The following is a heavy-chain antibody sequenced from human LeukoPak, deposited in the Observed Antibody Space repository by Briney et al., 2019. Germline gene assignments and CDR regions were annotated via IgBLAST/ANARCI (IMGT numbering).Heavy chain of an antibody. D-gene: IGHD6-13*01. Sequence: ASVKVSCKASGYTFTDYYMHWWRQGPGQGLEWMGWIKLNSGDTRYAQKFEGRVTLARDTSISTTYMDLSSLRSDDTAMYYCARDSAAAAGLALDYWGQGTLVTVSS. CDR2: IKLNSGDT. J-gene: IGHJ4*02. CDR1: GYTFTDYY. V-gene: IGHV1-2*02. CDR3: ARDSAAAAGLALDY.